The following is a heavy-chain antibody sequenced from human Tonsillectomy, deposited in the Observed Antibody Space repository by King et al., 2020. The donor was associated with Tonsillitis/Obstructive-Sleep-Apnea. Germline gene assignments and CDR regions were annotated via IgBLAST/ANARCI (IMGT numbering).Heavy chain of an antibody. CDR2: IYPGDSDT. CDR1: GYSFASSW. D-gene: IGHD2/OR15-2a*01. J-gene: IGHJ4*02. Sequence: VKSGAEVKKPGESLKISCKGSGYSFASSWIGWVRQMPGKGLEWMGIIYPGDSDTRYSPSFQGQVTISADKSIRTAYLQWSSLKASDTAIYYCARRGEILSLYYFDYWGQGSLVTVSS. CDR3: ARRGEILSLYYFDY. V-gene: IGHV5-51*01.